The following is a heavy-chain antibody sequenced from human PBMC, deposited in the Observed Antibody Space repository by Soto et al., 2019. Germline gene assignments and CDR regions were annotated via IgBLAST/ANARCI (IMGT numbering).Heavy chain of an antibody. CDR1: GGSVSSGSYY. J-gene: IGHJ4*02. V-gene: IGHV4-61*01. CDR3: ARVYTYDILTGYSRQYFDY. Sequence: QVQLQESGPGLVKPSETLSLTCTVSGGSVSSGSYYWSWIRQPPGKGLEWIGHIYYSGSTNYNPSLKSRVTISVDTTKDQFSLNLSSVTAADTAVYYCARVYTYDILTGYSRQYFDYWGQGTLVTVSS. D-gene: IGHD3-9*01. CDR2: IYYSGST.